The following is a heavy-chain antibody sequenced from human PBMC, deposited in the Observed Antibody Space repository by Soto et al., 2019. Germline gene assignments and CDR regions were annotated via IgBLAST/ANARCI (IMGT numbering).Heavy chain of an antibody. V-gene: IGHV3-23*01. J-gene: IGHJ4*02. CDR1: GFTFSSYA. Sequence: GSLRLSCAASGFTFSSYAMSWVRQAPGKGLEWVSAISGSGGSTYYADSVKGRFTISRDNSKNTLYLQMNSLRAEDTAVYYCAKDGGDFWSGYYVAERFDYWGQGTLVTVSS. CDR3: AKDGGDFWSGYYVAERFDY. D-gene: IGHD3-3*01. CDR2: ISGSGGST.